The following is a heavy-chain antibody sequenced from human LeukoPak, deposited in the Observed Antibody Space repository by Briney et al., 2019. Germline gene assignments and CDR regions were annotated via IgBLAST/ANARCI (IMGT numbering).Heavy chain of an antibody. V-gene: IGHV3-23*01. CDR2: ISGSGGST. D-gene: IGHD5-18*01. CDR1: GFTFSSYA. J-gene: IGHJ4*02. Sequence: GGSLRLSCAAYGFTFSSYAMSWVRQAPGKGLEWVSAISGSGGSTYYADSVKGRFTISRDNSKNTLYLQMNSLRAEDTAVYYCAKDPRSGYSYGYFYFDYWGQGTLVTVSS. CDR3: AKDPRSGYSYGYFYFDY.